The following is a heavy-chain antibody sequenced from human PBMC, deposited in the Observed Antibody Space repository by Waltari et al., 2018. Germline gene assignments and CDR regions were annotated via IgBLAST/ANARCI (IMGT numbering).Heavy chain of an antibody. D-gene: IGHD2-15*01. Sequence: QVQLQESGPGLVKPSQTLSLTCTVSSGSISSGGSYWSWIRQHPGKGLEWIGYIYYSGSTYYNPSLKSRVTISVDTSKNQFSLKLSSVTAADTAVYYCARGDGGSDPFDYWGQGTLVTVSS. V-gene: IGHV4-31*03. CDR1: SGSISSGGSY. CDR2: IYYSGST. CDR3: ARGDGGSDPFDY. J-gene: IGHJ4*02.